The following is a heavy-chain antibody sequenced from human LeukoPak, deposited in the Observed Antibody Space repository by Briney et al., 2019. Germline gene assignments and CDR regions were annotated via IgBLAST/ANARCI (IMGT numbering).Heavy chain of an antibody. CDR2: TSYSGST. J-gene: IGHJ4*02. V-gene: IGHV4-39*01. CDR1: GGSISSSSYY. Sequence: PSETLSLTCTVSGGSISSSSYYWGWLRQPPGKGLEWRGFTSYSGSTYYNPSLKSRVTISVDTSKNQSSLKLSSVIAADTAVYYCARSGRSIAAAGHFDYWGQGTLVTVSS. CDR3: ARSGRSIAAAGHFDY. D-gene: IGHD6-13*01.